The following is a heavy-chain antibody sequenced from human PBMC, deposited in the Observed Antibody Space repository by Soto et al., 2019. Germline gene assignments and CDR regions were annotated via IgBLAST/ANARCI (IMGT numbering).Heavy chain of an antibody. J-gene: IGHJ4*02. D-gene: IGHD3-10*02. CDR3: ARESYVHYVNDY. Sequence: PGGSLRLSCAASGFTFSKHVMHWVRQVPGKGLEWVAVLWSDGSNQRYADSVKGRFTISRDNSKNTLYLQMNSLRAEDTAMYYCARESYVHYVNDYWGQGSLVTVSS. CDR2: LWSDGSNQ. CDR1: GFTFSKHV. V-gene: IGHV3-33*01.